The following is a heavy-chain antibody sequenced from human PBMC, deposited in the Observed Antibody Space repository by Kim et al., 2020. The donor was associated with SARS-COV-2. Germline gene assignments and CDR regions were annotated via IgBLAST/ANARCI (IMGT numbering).Heavy chain of an antibody. CDR2: INSQSTHR. V-gene: IGHV3-21*01. J-gene: IGHJ6*02. CDR1: GFTFSASD. Sequence: GGSLRLSCAASGFTFSASDMNWVRHAPGKGPEWVSYINSQSTHRYFVDSVRGRFAISRDNARNSLFLHMDSLRIEATAVYYCARAKAMVARSWGMDSWG. D-gene: IGHD2-8*01. CDR3: ARAKAMVARSWGMDS.